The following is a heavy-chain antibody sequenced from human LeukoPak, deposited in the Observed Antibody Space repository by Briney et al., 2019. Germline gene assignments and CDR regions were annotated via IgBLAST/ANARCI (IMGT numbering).Heavy chain of an antibody. CDR2: IYHSGST. J-gene: IGHJ6*02. CDR1: GDSISSFNW. V-gene: IGHV4-4*02. CDR3: ARDNYSDGSGVRWYGMDV. D-gene: IGHD3-22*01. Sequence: KPSGTLSLTCAVSGDSISSFNWWSWVRQPPGKGLEWIGDIYHSGSTYYNPSLKSRVSISVDKSKNQFSLKLTSVTAADTAVHYCARDNYSDGSGVRWYGMDVWGQGTTVTVSS.